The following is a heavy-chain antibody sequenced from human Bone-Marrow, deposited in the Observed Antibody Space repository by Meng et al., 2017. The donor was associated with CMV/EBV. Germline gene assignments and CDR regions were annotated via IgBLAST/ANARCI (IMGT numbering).Heavy chain of an antibody. Sequence: SETLSLTCNVSGGSISSYFWTWIRQPPGKGLEWIGDIYYSGSTNYNPSLKSRLTISVDTSKNDFSLKLSSMTAADTAVYYCARGWTHGMDVWGRGTTVTFSS. CDR1: GGSISSYF. V-gene: IGHV4-59*12. J-gene: IGHJ6*02. CDR3: ARGWTHGMDV. CDR2: IYYSGST. D-gene: IGHD3/OR15-3a*01.